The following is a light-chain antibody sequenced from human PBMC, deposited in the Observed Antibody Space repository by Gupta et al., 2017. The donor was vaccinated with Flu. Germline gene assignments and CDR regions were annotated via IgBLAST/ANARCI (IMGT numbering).Light chain of an antibody. CDR1: RDIGNH. V-gene: IGKV1-39*01. CDR3: QQNCSAMVS. CDR2: GAS. Sequence: DIQVTPSPTSLAVSLGGRVTLTRRASRDIGNHLHWYQQKPGKPPTLLIYGASILQSGIPSRFSGSRSGTDFTLNINRLQPEDFATYYCQQNCSAMVSFGQGTQL. J-gene: IGKJ2*03.